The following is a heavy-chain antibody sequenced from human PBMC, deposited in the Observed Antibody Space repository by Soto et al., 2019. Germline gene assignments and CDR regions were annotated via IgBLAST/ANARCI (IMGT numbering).Heavy chain of an antibody. CDR1: GGSFSSYA. CDR3: ARRSGGIGY. Sequence: QVQLVQSGAEVKKPGSSVKVSCKASGGSFSSYAISWMQHAPGEGLEWMGGIIPIFGTANYAQKLQGRVTITADESTSTAYMELSSLRSEDTAVYYCARRSGGIGYWGQGTLVTVSS. CDR2: IIPIFGTA. J-gene: IGHJ4*02. D-gene: IGHD6-13*01. V-gene: IGHV1-69*12.